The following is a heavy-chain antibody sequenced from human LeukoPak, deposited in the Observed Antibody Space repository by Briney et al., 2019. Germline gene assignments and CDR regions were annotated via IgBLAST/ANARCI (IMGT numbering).Heavy chain of an antibody. CDR2: IKSKTDGGTA. D-gene: IGHD3-22*01. CDR3: TTVALYDSSGYYSDY. Sequence: GGSLRLSCAASGFAFSKAWMTWVRQAPGKGLEWVGRIKSKTDGGTADYATPVKGRFTILRDDSKKMLFLQMNSMKTEDTAVYYCTTVALYDSSGYYSDYWGQGTLVTVSS. V-gene: IGHV3-15*01. CDR1: GFAFSKAW. J-gene: IGHJ4*02.